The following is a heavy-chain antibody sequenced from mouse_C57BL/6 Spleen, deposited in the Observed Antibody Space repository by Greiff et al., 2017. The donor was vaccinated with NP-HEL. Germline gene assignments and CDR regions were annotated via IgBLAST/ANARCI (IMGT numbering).Heavy chain of an antibody. J-gene: IGHJ2*01. Sequence: EVQVVESGGGLVQPGGSMKLSCAASGFTFSDAWMDWVRQSPEKGLEWVAEIRNKANNPATYYAESVKGRFTISRDDSKSSVYLQMNSLRAEDTGIYYCTRGYYDYYFDYWGQGTTLTVSS. CDR3: TRGYYDYYFDY. D-gene: IGHD2-4*01. V-gene: IGHV6-6*01. CDR1: GFTFSDAW. CDR2: IRNKANNPAT.